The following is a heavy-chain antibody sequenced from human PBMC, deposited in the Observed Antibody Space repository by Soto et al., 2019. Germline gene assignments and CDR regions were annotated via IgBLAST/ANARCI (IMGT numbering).Heavy chain of an antibody. D-gene: IGHD5-12*01. Sequence: SETLSLTCTVSGGSISSGDYYWSWIRQPPGKGLEWIGYIYYSGSTYYNPSLKSRVTISVDTSKNQFSLKLSSVTAADTAVYYCARDQFLRGEWFPSGGYDLSWFDPWGQGTLVTVSS. CDR1: GGSISSGDYY. V-gene: IGHV4-30-4*01. CDR2: IYYSGST. CDR3: ARDQFLRGEWFPSGGYDLSWFDP. J-gene: IGHJ5*02.